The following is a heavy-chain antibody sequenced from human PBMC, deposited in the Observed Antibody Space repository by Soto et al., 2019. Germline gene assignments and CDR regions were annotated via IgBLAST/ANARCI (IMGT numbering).Heavy chain of an antibody. Sequence: SETLSLTCTVTGGAISGYYWTWIRQSDREGLEWIGRIYSSGSTNYNPSLKSRVTISLDTSMNYFSLRLSSVTAADTAVYYCARGQRFSDWFDPWGQGTLVTVSS. V-gene: IGHV4-4*07. CDR3: ARGQRFSDWFDP. D-gene: IGHD3-3*01. CDR1: GGAISGYY. J-gene: IGHJ5*02. CDR2: IYSSGST.